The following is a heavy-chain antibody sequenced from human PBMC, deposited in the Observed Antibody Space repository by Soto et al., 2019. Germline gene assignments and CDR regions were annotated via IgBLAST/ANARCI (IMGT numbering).Heavy chain of an antibody. CDR3: ASRTGYSSGSYLSY. Sequence: PSETLSLTCTVSGGSISSYYWSWIRQPPGKGLEWIGYIYYSGSTNYNPSLKSRVTISVDTSKNQFSLKLSSVTAADTAVYYCASRTGYSSGSYLSYWGQGTLVTVSS. D-gene: IGHD6-19*01. J-gene: IGHJ4*02. V-gene: IGHV4-59*01. CDR1: GGSISSYY. CDR2: IYYSGST.